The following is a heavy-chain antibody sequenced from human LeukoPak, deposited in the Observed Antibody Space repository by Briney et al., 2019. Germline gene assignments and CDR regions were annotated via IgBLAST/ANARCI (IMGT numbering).Heavy chain of an antibody. Sequence: PSETLSLTCDVSGYSISSGYYWGWIRQPPGKGLEWIGSIYHSGSTYYNPSLNSRVTISVDASKNQFSLKLSSVTAADTAVYYCASLPLGDWGQGTLVTVSS. CDR1: GYSISSGYY. J-gene: IGHJ4*02. CDR3: ASLPLGD. V-gene: IGHV4-38-2*01. CDR2: IYHSGST.